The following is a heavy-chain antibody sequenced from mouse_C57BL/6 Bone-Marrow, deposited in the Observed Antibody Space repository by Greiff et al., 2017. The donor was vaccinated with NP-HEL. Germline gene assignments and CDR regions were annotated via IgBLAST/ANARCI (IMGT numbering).Heavy chain of an antibody. J-gene: IGHJ4*01. CDR1: GFTFSDYG. D-gene: IGHD3-3*01. V-gene: IGHV5-15*01. CDR3: ARGGRGEAMDY. Sequence: EVKLMESGGGLVQPGGSLKLSCAASGFTFSDYGMAWVRQAPRKGPEWVAFISNLAYSIYYADTVTGRFTISRENAKNTLYLEMSSLRSEDTAMYYCARGGRGEAMDYWGQGTSVTVSS. CDR2: ISNLAYSI.